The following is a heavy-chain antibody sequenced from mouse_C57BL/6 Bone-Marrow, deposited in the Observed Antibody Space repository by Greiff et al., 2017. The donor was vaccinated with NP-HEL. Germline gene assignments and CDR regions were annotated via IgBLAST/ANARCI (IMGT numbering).Heavy chain of an antibody. CDR1: GYSFTGYF. CDR2: INPYNGDT. V-gene: IGHV1-20*01. Sequence: VQLKESGPELVKPGDSVKISCKASGYSFTGYFMNWVMQSHGKSLEWIGRINPYNGDTFYNQKFKGKATLTVDKSSSTAHMELRSLTSEDSAVYYCATIYYGNYGYFDVWGTGTTVTVSS. D-gene: IGHD2-1*01. CDR3: ATIYYGNYGYFDV. J-gene: IGHJ1*03.